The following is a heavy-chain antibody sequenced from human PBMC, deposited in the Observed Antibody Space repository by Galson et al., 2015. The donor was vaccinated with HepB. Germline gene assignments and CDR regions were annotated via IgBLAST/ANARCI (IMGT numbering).Heavy chain of an antibody. CDR3: VRDPSGHGLDV. J-gene: IGHJ6*02. D-gene: IGHD6-25*01. CDR2: IGKAGDT. V-gene: IGHV3-13*01. CDR1: GFTFSTYD. Sequence: SLRLSCAASGFTFSTYDMHWVRQPAGKGLERVSLIGKAGDTHYPASVKGRFTISRENAKNSLYLQMNSLTAADTAVYYCVRDPSGHGLDVWGQGTTVTVSS.